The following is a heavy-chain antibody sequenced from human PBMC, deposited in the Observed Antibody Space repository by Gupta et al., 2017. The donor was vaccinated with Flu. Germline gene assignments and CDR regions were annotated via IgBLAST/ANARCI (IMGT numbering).Heavy chain of an antibody. J-gene: IGHJ4*02. CDR2: ISSSSSYI. CDR1: GFTFSSYS. V-gene: IGHV3-21*01. D-gene: IGHD2-2*01. CDR3: ARDLRSSTSCYEF. Sequence: EVQLVESGGGQVKPGGSLRLSCAASGFTFSSYSMNWVRQAPGKGLEWVSSISSSSSYIYYADSVKGRFTISRDNAKNSLYLQMNSLRAEDTAVYYCARDLRSSTSCYEFWGQGTLVTVSS.